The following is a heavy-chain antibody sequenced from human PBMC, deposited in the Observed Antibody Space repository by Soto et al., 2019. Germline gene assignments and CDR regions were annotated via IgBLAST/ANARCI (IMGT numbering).Heavy chain of an antibody. CDR1: NYTFITYG. J-gene: IGHJ4*02. V-gene: IGHV1-18*01. D-gene: IGHD2-2*01. CDR2: ITPYNGNT. Sequence: QVQLVQSRAEVKKPGASVKVSCKASNYTFITYGITWERQAPGQGLEWVGWITPYNGNTNYGQNFQGRVTMTADTSTSTAYMELRSLTTDVTAVYYCARDTSFYFDYWGQGTRVTVSS. CDR3: ARDTSFYFDY.